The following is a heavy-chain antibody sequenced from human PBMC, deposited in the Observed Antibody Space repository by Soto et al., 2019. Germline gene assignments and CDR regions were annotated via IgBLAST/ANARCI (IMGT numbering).Heavy chain of an antibody. Sequence: GGSLRLSCAASGFTFSSYSMNWVRQAPGKGLEWVSSISSSSSYIYYADSVKGRFTISRDNAKNSLYLQMNSLRAEDTAAYYCASGSSEPGWNYYYYYMDVWGKGTTVTVSS. CDR2: ISSSSSYI. V-gene: IGHV3-21*01. CDR3: ASGSSEPGWNYYYYYMDV. D-gene: IGHD6-6*01. J-gene: IGHJ6*03. CDR1: GFTFSSYS.